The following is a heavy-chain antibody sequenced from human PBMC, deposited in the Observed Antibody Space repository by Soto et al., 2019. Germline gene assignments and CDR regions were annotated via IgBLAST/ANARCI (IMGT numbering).Heavy chain of an antibody. J-gene: IGHJ4*02. CDR3: AKDRVVRGVITQETGY. V-gene: IGHV3-23*01. CDR2: ISGSAGSA. CDR1: GFTFSSYA. D-gene: IGHD3-10*01. Sequence: PGGSLRLSCAASGFTFSSYAMSWVHQAPGKGLEWVSTISGSAGSAYYADSVKGRFTISRDNSKNTLYLQMNSLRAEDTALYYCAKDRVVRGVITQETGYWGQGTLVTSPQ.